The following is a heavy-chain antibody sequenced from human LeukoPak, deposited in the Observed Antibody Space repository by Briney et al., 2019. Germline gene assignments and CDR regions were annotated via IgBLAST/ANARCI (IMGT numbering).Heavy chain of an antibody. V-gene: IGHV3-21*01. CDR1: GFTFSSYS. CDR3: ARDAHYDFWSGYYSTWPLGY. Sequence: GGSLRLSCAASGFTFSSYSINWVRQAPGKGLEWVSSISSSISYIYYADSVKGRFTISRDNAKNSLYLQMNSLRAEDTAVYYCARDAHYDFWSGYYSTWPLGYWGQGTLSPSPQ. J-gene: IGHJ4*02. D-gene: IGHD3-3*01. CDR2: ISSSISYI.